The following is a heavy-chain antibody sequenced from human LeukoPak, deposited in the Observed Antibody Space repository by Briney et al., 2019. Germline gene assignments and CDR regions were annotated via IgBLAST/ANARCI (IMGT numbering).Heavy chain of an antibody. Sequence: GGSLRLSCAASGFTVSSNYMSWVRQAPGKGLEWVSVIYSGGSTYYADSVKGRFTISRDNSKNTLYLQMNSLRAEDTAVYYCARVSSSWYYYYYGMDVWGQGTTVTVSS. V-gene: IGHV3-53*01. CDR1: GFTVSSNY. CDR2: IYSGGST. J-gene: IGHJ6*02. D-gene: IGHD6-13*01. CDR3: ARVSSSWYYYYYGMDV.